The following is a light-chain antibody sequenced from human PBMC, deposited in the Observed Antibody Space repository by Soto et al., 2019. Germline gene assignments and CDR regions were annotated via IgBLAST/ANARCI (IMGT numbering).Light chain of an antibody. V-gene: IGKV3-20*01. J-gene: IGKJ4*01. CDR1: RTVHVSD. CDR3: QQYGIAPLALT. CDR2: GTS. Sequence: EVVLTQSPGTLSLSPGETATLSCRASRTVHVSDLAWYQQKPGQAPSLLIYGTSSRATGIPDRFSGSGSGTDFTLTISRLEPEDFALYYCQQYGIAPLALTFGGGTKVDIK.